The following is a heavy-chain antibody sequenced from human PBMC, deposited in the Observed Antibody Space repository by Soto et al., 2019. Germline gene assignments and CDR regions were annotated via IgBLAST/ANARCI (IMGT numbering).Heavy chain of an antibody. CDR2: IDPSDSYT. Sequence: GESLKISCKGSGYSFTNYWISWVRQMPGKGLEWMGRIDPSDSYTNYSPSFQGHVTISADKSISTAYLQWNSLKASATAMYYCARHFCSGGACYSGADFDCWGQGTLVTVAS. D-gene: IGHD2-15*01. V-gene: IGHV5-10-1*01. CDR1: GYSFTNYW. J-gene: IGHJ4*02. CDR3: ARHFCSGGACYSGADFDC.